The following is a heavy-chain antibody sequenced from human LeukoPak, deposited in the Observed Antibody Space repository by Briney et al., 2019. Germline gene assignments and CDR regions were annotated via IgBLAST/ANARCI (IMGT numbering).Heavy chain of an antibody. CDR1: GFTFTDSW. CDR2: IKPDGTEK. Sequence: GGSLRLSCAASGFTFTDSWMSWVREPPEKGLEWVVNIKPDGTEKYYVDSLKGRFTVSRDNAKNSLYLQMSSLRAEDRAVYYCARVRYGNYFDYWGHGTLVTVSS. D-gene: IGHD3-16*02. CDR3: ARVRYGNYFDY. J-gene: IGHJ4*01. V-gene: IGHV3-7*04.